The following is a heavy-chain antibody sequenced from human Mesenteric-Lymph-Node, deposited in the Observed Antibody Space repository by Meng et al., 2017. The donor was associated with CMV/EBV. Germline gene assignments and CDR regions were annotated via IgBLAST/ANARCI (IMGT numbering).Heavy chain of an antibody. J-gene: IGHJ4*02. CDR3: ASGKYFYDSSQYFDY. CDR2: ISGSDHTI. Sequence: GESLKISCAASGFTFNTYEMNWVRQAPGKGLEWVSYISGSDHTIFYADSVKGRFTISRDNAKSSLYLQINSLRTEDTAMYYCASGKYFYDSSQYFDYWGQGTLVTVSS. D-gene: IGHD3-22*01. CDR1: GFTFNTYE. V-gene: IGHV3-48*03.